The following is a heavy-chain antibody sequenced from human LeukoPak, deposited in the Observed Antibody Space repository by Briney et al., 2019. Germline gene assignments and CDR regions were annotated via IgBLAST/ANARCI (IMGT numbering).Heavy chain of an antibody. CDR2: IYYSGSP. J-gene: IGHJ4*02. V-gene: IGHV4-59*01. Sequence: SETLSLTCTVSGGSISSYYWSWLRQPPGKGLEWIGYIYYSGSPNYNPSLKSRVTISVDTSKNQFSLKLSSVTAADTAVYYCARESRDGYNLDYWGQGTLVTVSS. CDR1: GGSISSYY. D-gene: IGHD5-24*01. CDR3: ARESRDGYNLDY.